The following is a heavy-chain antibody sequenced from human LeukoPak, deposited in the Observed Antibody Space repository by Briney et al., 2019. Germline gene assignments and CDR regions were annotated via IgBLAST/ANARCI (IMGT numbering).Heavy chain of an antibody. J-gene: IGHJ4*02. CDR1: GFTFISYA. Sequence: GSLRLSCAASGFTFISYAMSWVRQAPGKGLEWVSHVRPGDGPTTYAESVKGRFTISRDNSKNTVSLQMNSLRVEDTAVYYCTRDHITSWQIDFWGQGTMVTVSS. CDR2: VRPGDGPT. CDR3: TRDHITSWQIDF. V-gene: IGHV3-23*01. D-gene: IGHD2-2*01.